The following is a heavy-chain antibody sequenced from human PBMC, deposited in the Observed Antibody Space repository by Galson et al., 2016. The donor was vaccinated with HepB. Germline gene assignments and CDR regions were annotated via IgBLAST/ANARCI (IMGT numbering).Heavy chain of an antibody. D-gene: IGHD1-1*01. V-gene: IGHV3-30-3*01. CDR3: ARFIASPWNDYYYYGMDV. CDR1: GFTFSNYA. CDR2: ISNDGSNK. Sequence: SLRLSCAASGFTFSNYAMHWVRQAPGKGLEWLAVISNDGSNKYFADSVKGRFTISRDNSKNTLYLQMNSLRAEDTAVYYCARFIASPWNDYYYYGMDVWGKGTTVTVSS. J-gene: IGHJ6*04.